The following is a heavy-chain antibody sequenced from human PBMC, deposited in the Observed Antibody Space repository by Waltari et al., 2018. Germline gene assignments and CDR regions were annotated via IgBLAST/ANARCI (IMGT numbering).Heavy chain of an antibody. Sequence: EVQLVESGGGLAQPGGSLRLSCAASGLSFSNDWMTVVRQASGKGPEWVDNIKQDGSEKFYLDSVKGRVTISRDNAKSSLYLQMNNLRVEDTAVYYCTRGGRDSSWYWRDWGQGTLVTVSS. V-gene: IGHV3-7*01. CDR1: GLSFSNDW. D-gene: IGHD6-13*01. CDR3: TRGGRDSSWYWRD. J-gene: IGHJ4*02. CDR2: IKQDGSEK.